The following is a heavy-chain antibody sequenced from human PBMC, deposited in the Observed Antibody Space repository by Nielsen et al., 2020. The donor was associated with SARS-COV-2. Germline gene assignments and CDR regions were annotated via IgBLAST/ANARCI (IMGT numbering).Heavy chain of an antibody. CDR1: GYTFTSYA. CDR3: ARDTDSSGWYQLGYMDV. CDR2: INAGNGNT. D-gene: IGHD6-19*01. V-gene: IGHV1-3*01. Sequence: ASVKVSCKASGYTFTSYAMHWVRQAPGQRLEWMGWINAGNGNTKYSQKFQGRVTITRDTSASTAYMELSSLRSEDTAVYYCARDTDSSGWYQLGYMDVWGKGTTVTVSS. J-gene: IGHJ6*03.